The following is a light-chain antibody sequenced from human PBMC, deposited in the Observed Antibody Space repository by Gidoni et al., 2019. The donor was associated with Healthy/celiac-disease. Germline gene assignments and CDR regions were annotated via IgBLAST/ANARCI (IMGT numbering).Light chain of an antibody. CDR2: AAS. V-gene: IGKV1-9*01. CDR1: QGIRSY. Sequence: DIQLTQSPSFLSASVGDRVTITCRASQGIRSYLAWYQQKPGKAPKLLIYAASTLQSGVPSRFSGCGSGTEFTLTISSLQPEDFATYYCQQLNSYPPLTFGGXTKVEIK. J-gene: IGKJ4*01. CDR3: QQLNSYPPLT.